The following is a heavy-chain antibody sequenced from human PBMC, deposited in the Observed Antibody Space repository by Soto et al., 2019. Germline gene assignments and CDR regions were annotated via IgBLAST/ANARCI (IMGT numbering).Heavy chain of an antibody. CDR2: MNPNSGNT. V-gene: IGHV1-8*01. CDR3: ARGTIAAAGTMLDGADYYYYMDV. Sequence: QVQLVQSGAEVKKPGASVKVSCKASGYTFTSYDINWVRQATGQGLEWMGWMNPNSGNTGYAQKFQGRVTMTRNTSISTAYMELSSLRSEDTAVYYCARGTIAAAGTMLDGADYYYYMDVWGKGTTVTVSS. J-gene: IGHJ6*03. D-gene: IGHD6-13*01. CDR1: GYTFTSYD.